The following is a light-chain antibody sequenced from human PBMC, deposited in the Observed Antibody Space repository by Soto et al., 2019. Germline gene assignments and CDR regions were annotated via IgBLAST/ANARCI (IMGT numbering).Light chain of an antibody. Sequence: DIQITHSPPPLSASVGDSVTITCRASQNIETYLNWYEVKPGKAPKLLLYVAAGFQGEVPSCVSGSGAGTDFTLTISSLQPEDFATYYCHQYYNRPRTFGQGTKGEIK. V-gene: IGKV1-39*01. CDR3: HQYYNRPRT. CDR2: VAA. J-gene: IGKJ1*01. CDR1: QNIETY.